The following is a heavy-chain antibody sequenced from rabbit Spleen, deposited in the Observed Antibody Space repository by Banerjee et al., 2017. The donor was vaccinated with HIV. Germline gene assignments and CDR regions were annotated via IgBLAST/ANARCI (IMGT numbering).Heavy chain of an antibody. CDR2: IGTGSGST. CDR3: ARDLIGVIGWNFCL. D-gene: IGHD2-1*01. V-gene: IGHV1S40*01. Sequence: QSLEESGGDLVKPGASLTLTCTASGFDLGDYYYMYWVRQAPGKGLEWIGCIGTGSGSTYYASWAKGRFTISKTSSTTVTLQMTSLTAADTATYFCARDLIGVIGWNFCLWGQGTLVTVS. CDR1: GFDLGDYYY. J-gene: IGHJ3*01.